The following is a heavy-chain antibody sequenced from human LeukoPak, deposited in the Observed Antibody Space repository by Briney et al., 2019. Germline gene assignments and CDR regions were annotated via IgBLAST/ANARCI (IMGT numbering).Heavy chain of an antibody. J-gene: IGHJ3*02. CDR3: ATELVAVRAFDI. Sequence: GESLKIACKGSGYSFTSNWIAWVRQMPGKNLEWMGIIYPGDSDTRYRPSFQGQVTISADKSITTAYLQWSSLKASDTAMYYCATELVAVRAFDIWGQGTMVTVSS. D-gene: IGHD6-6*01. CDR2: IYPGDSDT. V-gene: IGHV5-51*01. CDR1: GYSFTSNW.